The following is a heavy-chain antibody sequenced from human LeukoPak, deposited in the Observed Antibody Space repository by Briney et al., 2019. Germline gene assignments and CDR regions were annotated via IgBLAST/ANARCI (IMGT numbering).Heavy chain of an antibody. J-gene: IGHJ5*02. V-gene: IGHV3-21*01. CDR3: ARDSSGIAAAANWFDP. CDR2: ISSSSSYI. D-gene: IGHD6-13*01. Sequence: GGSLRLSCAASGFTFSSYSMNWVRQAPGKGLEWVSSISSSSSYIYYADSVKGRFTISRDNAKNSRYLQMNSLRAEDTAVYYCARDSSGIAAAANWFDPWGQGTLVTVSS. CDR1: GFTFSSYS.